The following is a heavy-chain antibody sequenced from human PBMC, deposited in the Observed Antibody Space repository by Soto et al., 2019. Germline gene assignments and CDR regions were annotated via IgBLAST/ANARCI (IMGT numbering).Heavy chain of an antibody. Sequence: EGGSASSGDGGSTYDAHPVKGGFAISRDTSKNTLYLQMNSLRDEDTAVYYCAAIDKGGSSYALYAFDMWGQGTMVTVSS. J-gene: IGHJ3*02. CDR3: AAIDKGGSSYALYAFDM. D-gene: IGHD1-26*01. V-gene: IGHV3-23*01. CDR2: SSGDGGST.